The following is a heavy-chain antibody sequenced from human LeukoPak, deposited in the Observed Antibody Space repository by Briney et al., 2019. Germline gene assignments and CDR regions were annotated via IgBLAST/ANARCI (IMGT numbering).Heavy chain of an antibody. CDR3: ARLYYDILTGYYTFYYYYGMDV. CDR2: ISSSGSTI. V-gene: IGHV3-48*03. J-gene: IGHJ6*02. Sequence: PGGSLRLSCAASGFTFSSYEMNWVRQAPGKGLEWVSYISSSGSTIYYADSVKGRFTISRDNAKNSLYLQMNSLRAEDTAVYYCARLYYDILTGYYTFYYYYGMDVWGQGTTVIVSS. D-gene: IGHD3-9*01. CDR1: GFTFSSYE.